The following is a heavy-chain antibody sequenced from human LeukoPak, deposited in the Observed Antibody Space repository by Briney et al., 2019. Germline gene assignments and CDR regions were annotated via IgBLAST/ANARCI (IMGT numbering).Heavy chain of an antibody. CDR3: ARELPSTGNWFDP. V-gene: IGHV4-59*12. Sequence: SETLSLTCNISGVPITDYYWSWIRLAPRRGLEWIGYMYYSGDSNSNPSLEGRVTMSADTSTNQFSLRLTSVTAADTAIYYCARELPSTGNWFDPWGQGVLVTVSS. J-gene: IGHJ5*02. D-gene: IGHD1-14*01. CDR1: GVPITDYY. CDR2: MYYSGDS.